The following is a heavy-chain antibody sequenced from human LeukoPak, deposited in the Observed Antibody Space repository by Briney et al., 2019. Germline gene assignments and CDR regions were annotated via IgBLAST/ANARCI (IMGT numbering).Heavy chain of an antibody. CDR2: INHSGST. V-gene: IGHV4-34*01. Sequence: PSETLSLTCAVYGGSFSGYYWSWIRQPPGKGLEWIGEINHSGSTNYNPSLKSRVTISVDTSKNQFSLKLSSVTAADTAVYYCARTGRRSWLLSVYWGQGTLVTVSS. J-gene: IGHJ4*02. CDR3: ARTGRRSWLLSVY. CDR1: GGSFSGYY. D-gene: IGHD3-9*01.